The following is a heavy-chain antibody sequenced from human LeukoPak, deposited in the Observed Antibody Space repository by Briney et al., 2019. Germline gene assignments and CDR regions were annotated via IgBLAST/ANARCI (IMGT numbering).Heavy chain of an antibody. V-gene: IGHV3-15*01. D-gene: IGHD3-10*01. J-gene: IGHJ4*02. CDR2: IKGNVNGGTA. CDR1: GFILSNAL. Sequence: GRSLRLSRAASGFILSNALMSWVRQAAGQRLEWVGRIKGNVNGGTADYAAPVKGRFTISRDDSKTTLYLQMNSLETEDTGVYYCTTDQTGVRFTLIRGSNDFWGQGTLVTVSS. CDR3: TTDQTGVRFTLIRGSNDF.